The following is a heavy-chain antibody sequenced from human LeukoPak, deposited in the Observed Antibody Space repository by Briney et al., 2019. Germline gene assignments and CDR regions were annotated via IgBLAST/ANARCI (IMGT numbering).Heavy chain of an antibody. CDR3: ARDQKRRGIGSSWFFDY. V-gene: IGHV3-11*04. Sequence: GGSLRLSCAASGFTFSTYRMSWIRQAPGKGLEWVSYISSSGSTIYYADSVKGRFTISRDNAKNSLYLQMNSLRAEDTAVYYCARDQKRRGIGSSWFFDYWGQGTLVTVSS. J-gene: IGHJ4*02. D-gene: IGHD6-13*01. CDR2: ISSSGSTI. CDR1: GFTFSTYR.